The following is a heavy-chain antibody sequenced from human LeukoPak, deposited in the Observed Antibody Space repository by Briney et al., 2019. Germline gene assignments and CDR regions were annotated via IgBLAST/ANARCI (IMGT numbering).Heavy chain of an antibody. D-gene: IGHD3-22*01. CDR3: ARVPARHQQPYYYDRSGSVYYFDY. J-gene: IGHJ4*02. V-gene: IGHV1-8*01. CDR2: MNPNSGNT. CDR1: GYTFTSYD. Sequence: ASVKVSCKASGYTFTSYDINWVRQATGQGLEWMGWMNPNSGNTGYAQKFQGRVTMTRNTSISTAYMELSSLRSEDTAVYYCARVPARHQQPYYYDRSGSVYYFDYWGQGTLVTVSS.